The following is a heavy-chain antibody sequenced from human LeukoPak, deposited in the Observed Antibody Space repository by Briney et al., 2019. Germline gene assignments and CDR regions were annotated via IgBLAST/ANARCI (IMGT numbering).Heavy chain of an antibody. CDR3: ARLFDSSSWYGWFDP. J-gene: IGHJ5*02. D-gene: IGHD6-13*01. Sequence: KPSETLSLTCTVSGYSISSGYYWGWIRQPPGKGLEWIGSIYHSGSTYYNPSLKSRVTISVDTSKNQFSLKLSSVTAADTAVYYCARLFDSSSWYGWFDPWGQGTLVTVSS. V-gene: IGHV4-38-2*02. CDR2: IYHSGST. CDR1: GYSISSGYY.